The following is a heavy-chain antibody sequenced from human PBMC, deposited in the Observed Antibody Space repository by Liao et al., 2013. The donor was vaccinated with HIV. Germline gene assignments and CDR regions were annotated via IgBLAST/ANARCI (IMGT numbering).Heavy chain of an antibody. CDR3: VRALYDWNHGGFFDS. Sequence: QVQLQQWGAGLLRPSETLSLTCAVYGGSFSGYDWSWIRETPGKGLEWIGRIYTSGNTNYSPSLKSRVTILLDSSKNQVSLKLQSVTDTDTAVYFCVRALYDWNHGGFFDSWARESWSPSPQ. J-gene: IGHJ5*01. V-gene: IGHV4-34*01. CDR1: GGSFSGYD. CDR2: IYTSGNT. D-gene: IGHD1-20*01.